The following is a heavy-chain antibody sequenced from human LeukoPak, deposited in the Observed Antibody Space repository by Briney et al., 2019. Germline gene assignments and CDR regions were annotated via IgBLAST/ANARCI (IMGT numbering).Heavy chain of an antibody. Sequence: TGGSLRLSCAASGFTFSTYWMTWVRQAPGKGLEWVANIRQDGNEKYYVDSVKGRFTISRDNAKNSLYLQMNSLRAEDTAVYYCARDYSDLDYWGQGTLVTVSS. CDR1: GFTFSTYW. D-gene: IGHD2-15*01. CDR3: ARDYSDLDY. V-gene: IGHV3-7*01. J-gene: IGHJ4*02. CDR2: IRQDGNEK.